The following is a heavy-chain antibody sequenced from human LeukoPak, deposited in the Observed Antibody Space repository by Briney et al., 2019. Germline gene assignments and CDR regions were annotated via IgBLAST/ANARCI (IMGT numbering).Heavy chain of an antibody. V-gene: IGHV4-34*01. D-gene: IGHD2-2*01. Sequence: SETLSLTCAVYGGSFSGYYWSWIRQPPGKGLEWTGEINHSGSTNYNPSLKSRVTISVDTSKTQFSLKLSSVTAADTAVYYCARGAEDIVVVPAAGNWFDPWGQGTLVTVSS. CDR2: INHSGST. J-gene: IGHJ5*02. CDR3: ARGAEDIVVVPAAGNWFDP. CDR1: GGSFSGYY.